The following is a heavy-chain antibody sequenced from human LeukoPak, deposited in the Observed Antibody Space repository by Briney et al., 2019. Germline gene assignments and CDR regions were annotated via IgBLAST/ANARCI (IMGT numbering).Heavy chain of an antibody. J-gene: IGHJ4*02. Sequence: GGSLRLSCAASGFTFRSYGMHWVRQAPGKGLEWVAVIWYDGSNKYYADSVKGRFTISRDNSKNTLYLQMSSLSAEDTAVYYCAKGGVHGARDYWAQGTLVTVSS. CDR1: GFTFRSYG. V-gene: IGHV3-33*06. CDR3: AKGGVHGARDY. D-gene: IGHD1-1*01. CDR2: IWYDGSNK.